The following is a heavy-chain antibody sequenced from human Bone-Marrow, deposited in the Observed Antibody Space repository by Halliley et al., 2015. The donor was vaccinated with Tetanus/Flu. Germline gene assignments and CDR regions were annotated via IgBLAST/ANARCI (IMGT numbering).Heavy chain of an antibody. D-gene: IGHD3-22*01. CDR3: ASLDYYDSSGYPDY. V-gene: IGHV4-4*02. CDR1: GGSISSNNW. Sequence: TLSLTCAVSGGSISSNNWWSWVRQPPGKGLEWIGEIYHSGSTNYNPSLKSRVTISVDKSKNQFSLKLSSVTAADTAVYYCASLDYYDSSGYPDYWGQGTLVPVSS. J-gene: IGHJ4*02. CDR2: IYHSGST.